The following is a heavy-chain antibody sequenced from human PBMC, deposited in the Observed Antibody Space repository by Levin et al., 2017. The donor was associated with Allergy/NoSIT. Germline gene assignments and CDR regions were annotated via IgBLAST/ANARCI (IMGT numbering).Heavy chain of an antibody. CDR1: GYTLTTYA. V-gene: IGHV7-4-1*02. D-gene: IGHD2-8*02. CDR2: INTNTGNP. J-gene: IGHJ6*04. CDR3: ARTNWPAGVRFRGDDDHQMDV. Sequence: GESLKISCKASGYTLTTYAMNWVRQAPGQGPEWMGWINTNTGNPTYAQGFTGRFVFSLDTSVSTTYLQIMSLKTEDTAGYYCARTNWPAGVRFRGDDDHQMDVWGKGTTVTVSS.